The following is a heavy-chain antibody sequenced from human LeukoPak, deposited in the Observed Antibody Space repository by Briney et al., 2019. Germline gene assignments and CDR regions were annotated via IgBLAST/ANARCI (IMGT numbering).Heavy chain of an antibody. J-gene: IGHJ4*02. Sequence: TGGSLRLSCAASGLTFSFYSMNWVRQAPGEGLEWVSYISSFSGTINYAESVKGRFTISRDNAKNSLYLQMNSLRADDTAVYYCVRDQGGSSSHWGEGTLVTVSS. CDR3: VRDQGGSSSH. CDR2: ISSFSGTI. V-gene: IGHV3-48*01. CDR1: GLTFSFYS. D-gene: IGHD6-6*01.